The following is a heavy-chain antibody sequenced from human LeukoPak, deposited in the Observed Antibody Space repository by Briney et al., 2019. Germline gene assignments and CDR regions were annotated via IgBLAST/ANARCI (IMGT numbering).Heavy chain of an antibody. CDR3: ARGDYYDGGGRNWFDP. J-gene: IGHJ5*02. V-gene: IGHV4-59*10. Sequence: PSETLSLTCAVSGGSMSSYYWSFIREPAGKGLEWIGRIHTSWTTYYNPSLKSRVTMSVDTSSNQFSLRLTSVTAADTAVYYCARGDYYDGGGRNWFDPWGQGTLVTVSS. D-gene: IGHD3-16*01. CDR1: GGSMSSYY. CDR2: IHTSWTT.